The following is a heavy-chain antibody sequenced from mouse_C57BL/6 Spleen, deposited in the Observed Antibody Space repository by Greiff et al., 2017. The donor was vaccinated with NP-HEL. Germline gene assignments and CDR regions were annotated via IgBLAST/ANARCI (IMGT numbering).Heavy chain of an antibody. D-gene: IGHD3-2*01. Sequence: VQLQQSGAELVRPGASVKLSCTASGFNIKDYYMHWVKQRPEQGLEWIGRIDPEDGDTEYAPKFQGKATMTADTTSNTAYLQLSSLTSEDTAVYYCTTDSHSVYFDYWGQGTTLTVSS. CDR3: TTDSHSVYFDY. CDR2: IDPEDGDT. CDR1: GFNIKDYY. J-gene: IGHJ2*01. V-gene: IGHV14-1*01.